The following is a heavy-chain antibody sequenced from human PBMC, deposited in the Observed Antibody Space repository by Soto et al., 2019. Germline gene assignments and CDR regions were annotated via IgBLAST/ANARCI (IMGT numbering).Heavy chain of an antibody. J-gene: IGHJ3*02. CDR1: GYSFTSYW. Sequence: PGESLKISCKGSGYSFTSYWIGWVRQMPGKGLEWMGIIYPGDSDTRYSPSFQGQVTIPADKSISTAYLQWSSLKASDTAMYYCARQLDSRGYYWAIWGQGTMVTVSS. CDR2: IYPGDSDT. V-gene: IGHV5-51*01. CDR3: ARQLDSRGYYWAI. D-gene: IGHD3-22*01.